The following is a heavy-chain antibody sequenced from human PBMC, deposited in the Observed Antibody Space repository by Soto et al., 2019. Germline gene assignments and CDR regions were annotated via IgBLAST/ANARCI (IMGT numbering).Heavy chain of an antibody. CDR2: ITNGGGGRT. J-gene: IGHJ4*02. Sequence: EVQLLESGGGLVQPGGSLRLSCAASGFTFAGYAMTWVRQAPGRGLEWVSSITNGGGGRTYYADSVRGRFPISRDNSKNTLYLQMNNLRAEDTAVYYCAKEWGGFSSSWIIDFWGQGTLVTVSS. CDR1: GFTFAGYA. CDR3: AKEWGGFSSSWIIDF. V-gene: IGHV3-23*01. D-gene: IGHD6-13*01.